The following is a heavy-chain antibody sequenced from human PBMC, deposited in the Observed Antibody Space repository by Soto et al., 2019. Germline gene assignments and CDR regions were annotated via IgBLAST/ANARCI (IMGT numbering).Heavy chain of an antibody. Sequence: QLQLQESGPGLVKPSETLSLTCTVSGGSISSSSYYWGWIRQPPGKGLEWIGSIYYSGSTYYIPSLKSRVNISVDTSKNQFSLKVSSVTAADTAVYYCASRQPMTARAFDIWGQGTMVTVSS. CDR2: IYYSGST. D-gene: IGHD2-21*02. CDR3: ASRQPMTARAFDI. J-gene: IGHJ3*02. CDR1: GGSISSSSYY. V-gene: IGHV4-39*01.